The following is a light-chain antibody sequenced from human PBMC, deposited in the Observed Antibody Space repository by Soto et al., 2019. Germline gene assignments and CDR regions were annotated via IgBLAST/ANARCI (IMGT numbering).Light chain of an antibody. Sequence: NFMLTQPHSVSESPGKTVTISCTRSSGSIATNSVQWYQQRPGSAPTTILFEDNQRPSGLPDRFSGSIDSSSNSASLTISGLKTEDEADYYCQSYDTSNPHVIFGGGTKVTVL. V-gene: IGLV6-57*04. CDR2: EDN. CDR3: QSYDTSNPHVI. J-gene: IGLJ2*01. CDR1: SGSIATNS.